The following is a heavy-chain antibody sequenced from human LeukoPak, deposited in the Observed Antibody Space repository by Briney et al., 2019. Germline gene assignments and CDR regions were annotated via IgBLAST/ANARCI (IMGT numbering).Heavy chain of an antibody. CDR2: ISSSSSYI. J-gene: IGHJ4*02. Sequence: AGGSLRLSCAASGFTFSSYGMNWVRQAPGKGLEWVSSISSSSSYIYYADSVKGRFTISRDNAKNSLYLQMNSLRAEDTAVYYCVQLATRDYWGQGTLVTVSS. CDR1: GFTFSSYG. D-gene: IGHD2-15*01. V-gene: IGHV3-21*01. CDR3: VQLATRDY.